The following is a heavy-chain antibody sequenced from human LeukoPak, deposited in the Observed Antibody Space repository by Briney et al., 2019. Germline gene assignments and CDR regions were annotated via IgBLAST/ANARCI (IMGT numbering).Heavy chain of an antibody. V-gene: IGHV1-8*01. CDR3: ARVLERSYSSGWYGGY. J-gene: IGHJ4*02. Sequence: ASVKVSCKASGYTFTSYDINWVRQATGQGLEWMGWMNPNSGNAGYAQKFQGRVTMTRNTSISTAYMELSSLRSEDTAVYYCARVLERSYSSGWYGGYWGQGTLVTVSS. D-gene: IGHD6-19*01. CDR2: MNPNSGNA. CDR1: GYTFTSYD.